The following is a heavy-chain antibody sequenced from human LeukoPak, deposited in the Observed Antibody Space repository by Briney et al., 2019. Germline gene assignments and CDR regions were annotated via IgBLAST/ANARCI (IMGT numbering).Heavy chain of an antibody. J-gene: IGHJ4*02. CDR3: AGDKLGYYFDY. Sequence: GGSLRLSCAASGFTFSSYWMSWVRQAPGKGLEWVANIKQDGSEKYYVDSVKGRFTISRDNAKNSLYLQMNSLRAEDTAVYYCAGDKLGYYFDYWGQGTLVTVSS. V-gene: IGHV3-7*01. CDR2: IKQDGSEK. D-gene: IGHD6-6*01. CDR1: GFTFSSYW.